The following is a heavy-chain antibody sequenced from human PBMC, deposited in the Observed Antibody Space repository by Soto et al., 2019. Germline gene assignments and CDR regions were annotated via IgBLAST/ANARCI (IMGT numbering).Heavy chain of an antibody. V-gene: IGHV3-48*01. Sequence: PGGSLRLSCAASGFTFSIYSMNWVRQAPGKGLEWVSYIMPGSSHIFYADSVKGRFTISRDNAKNSLYLQMNSLRAEDTAVYYCARVGTGLDYWGQGTLVTVSS. D-gene: IGHD1-1*01. CDR1: GFTFSIYS. J-gene: IGHJ4*02. CDR2: IMPGSSHI. CDR3: ARVGTGLDY.